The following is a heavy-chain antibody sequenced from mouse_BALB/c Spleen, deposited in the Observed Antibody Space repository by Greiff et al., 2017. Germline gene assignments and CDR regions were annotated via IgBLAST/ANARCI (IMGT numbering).Heavy chain of an antibody. CDR2: INSNGGST. V-gene: IGHV5-6-3*01. D-gene: IGHD1-1*01. J-gene: IGHJ3*01. CDR3: ARDNYGSSSWFAY. CDR1: GFTFSSYG. Sequence: EVQRVESGGGLVQPGGSLKLSCAASGFTFSSYGMSWVRQTPDKRLELVATINSNGGSTYYPDSVKGRFTISRDNAKNTLYLQMSSLKSEDTAMYYCARDNYGSSSWFAYWGQGTLVTVSA.